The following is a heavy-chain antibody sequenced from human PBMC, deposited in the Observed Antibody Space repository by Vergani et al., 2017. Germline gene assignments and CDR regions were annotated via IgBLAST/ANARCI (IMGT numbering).Heavy chain of an antibody. Sequence: QVQLQQWGAGLLKPSETLSLTCAVYGGSFSGYYWSWIRQPPGKGLEWIGYIYYSGSTYYNPSLKSRVTISVDTYKNQFSLKLGSVTAADTAVYYCARALRYCTNGVCYSRAHFDYWGQGTLVTVSS. J-gene: IGHJ4*02. CDR3: ARALRYCTNGVCYSRAHFDY. CDR2: IYYSGST. CDR1: GGSFSGYY. D-gene: IGHD2-8*01. V-gene: IGHV4-34*01.